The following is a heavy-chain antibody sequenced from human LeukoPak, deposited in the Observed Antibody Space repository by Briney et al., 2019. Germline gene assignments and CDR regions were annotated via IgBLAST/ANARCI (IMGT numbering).Heavy chain of an antibody. V-gene: IGHV3-11*06. CDR3: ARAPHYSNYGPYYYGMDV. CDR2: ISSSSSYT. D-gene: IGHD4-11*01. J-gene: IGHJ6*02. Sequence: GGSLRLSCAASGFTFSDYYMSWIRQAPGKGLEWVSYISSSSSYTNYADSVRGRFTISRDNAKNSLYLQMNSLRAEDTAVYYCARAPHYSNYGPYYYGMDVWGQGTTVTVSS. CDR1: GFTFSDYY.